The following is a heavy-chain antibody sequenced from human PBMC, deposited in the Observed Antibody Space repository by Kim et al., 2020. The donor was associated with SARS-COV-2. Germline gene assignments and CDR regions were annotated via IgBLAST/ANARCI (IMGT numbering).Heavy chain of an antibody. CDR2: ISGTSIYT. D-gene: IGHD6-13*01. CDR1: GFTFSDYY. J-gene: IGHJ6*02. CDR3: ARDTTSAAADSYYGMDV. V-gene: IGHV3-11*06. Sequence: GESLRLSCAASGFTFSDYYMSWIRQAPGKGLEWVSYISGTSIYTNYADSVKGRFTISRDNARKSLYLQMNSLRAEDTAVYYCARDTTSAAADSYYGMDVWGQGTTVTVSS.